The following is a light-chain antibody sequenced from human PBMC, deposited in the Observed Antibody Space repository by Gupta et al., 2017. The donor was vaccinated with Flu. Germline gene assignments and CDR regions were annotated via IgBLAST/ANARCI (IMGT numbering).Light chain of an antibody. CDR3: QQLKSYPLT. J-gene: IGKJ4*01. V-gene: IGKV1-9*01. CDR2: AAS. Sequence: DIQLTQSPSFLSAAVGDRVTITCRASQGINSYLAWFQQEPGKAPRIVIYAASTLQSGVPSRFSGSGSGTEFTLTISRLQPEDFATYYCQQLKSYPLTFGGGTKVEIK. CDR1: QGINSY.